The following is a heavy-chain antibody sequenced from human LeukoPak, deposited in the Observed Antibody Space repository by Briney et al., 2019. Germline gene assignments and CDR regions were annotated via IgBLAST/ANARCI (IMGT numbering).Heavy chain of an antibody. CDR2: MNPNSGNT. Sequence: ASVKVSCKASGYTFTSYDINWVRQATGQGLEWMGWMNPNSGNTGYAQKFQGRVTMTKNTSIGTAYMEVSSLRSEDTAVYYCARGRGMATIGWFDPWGQGTLVTVSS. D-gene: IGHD5-24*01. CDR1: GYTFTSYD. J-gene: IGHJ5*02. V-gene: IGHV1-8*01. CDR3: ARGRGMATIGWFDP.